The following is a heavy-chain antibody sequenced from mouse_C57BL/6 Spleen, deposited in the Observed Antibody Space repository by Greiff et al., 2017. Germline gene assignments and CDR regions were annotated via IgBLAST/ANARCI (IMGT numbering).Heavy chain of an antibody. V-gene: IGHV8-12*01. J-gene: IGHJ4*01. CDR1: GFSLSTSGMG. Sequence: QVTLKECGPGILQSSQTLSLTCSFSGFSLSTSGMGVSWIRQPSGKGLEWLAHIYWDDDKRYNPSLKSRLTISKDTSRNQVFLKITSVDTADTATYYCARSYYGSSYRYAMDYWGQGTSVTVSS. CDR3: ARSYYGSSYRYAMDY. D-gene: IGHD1-1*01. CDR2: IYWDDDK.